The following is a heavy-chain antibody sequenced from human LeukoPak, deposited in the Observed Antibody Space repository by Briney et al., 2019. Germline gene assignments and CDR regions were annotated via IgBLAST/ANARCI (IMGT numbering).Heavy chain of an antibody. CDR3: ARAQRLFMDY. CDR2: INHSGST. Sequence: SETLSLTCAVYGGSFSGYYWSWIRQPPGKGLEWIGEINHSGSTNYNPSLKSRVTMSVDTSKNQFSLKLSSVTAADTAVYYCARAQRLFMDYWGQGTLVTVSS. D-gene: IGHD2-21*01. CDR1: GGSFSGYY. J-gene: IGHJ4*02. V-gene: IGHV4-34*01.